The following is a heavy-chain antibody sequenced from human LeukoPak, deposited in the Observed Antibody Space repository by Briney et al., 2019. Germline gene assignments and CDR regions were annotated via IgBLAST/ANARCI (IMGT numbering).Heavy chain of an antibody. J-gene: IGHJ4*02. CDR3: AKGDSGWAIVPAAIAY. D-gene: IGHD2-2*01. CDR1: GFTFSNYA. CDR2: IFSSANST. Sequence: SGGSLRLSCAASGFTFSNYAMSWVRQAPGKGLEWVSTIFSSANSTYYADSVKGRFTISRDNSKNTLYLQMNSLRAEDTAIYYCAKGDSGWAIVPAAIAYWGQGTLVTVSS. V-gene: IGHV3-23*05.